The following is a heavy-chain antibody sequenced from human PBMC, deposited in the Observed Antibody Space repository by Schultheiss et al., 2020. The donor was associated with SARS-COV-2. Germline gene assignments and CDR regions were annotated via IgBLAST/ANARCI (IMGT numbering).Heavy chain of an antibody. CDR3: AREIMAPRGLQYGMDV. CDR1: GGSTSSYY. D-gene: IGHD4-11*01. CDR2: IYYSGST. Sequence: SETLSLTCTVSGGSTSSYYWSWIRQPPGKGLEWIGYIYYSGSTNYNPSLKSRVTISVDTSKNQFSLKLSSVTAADTAVYYCAREIMAPRGLQYGMDVWGQGTTVTVSS. J-gene: IGHJ6*02. V-gene: IGHV4-59*01.